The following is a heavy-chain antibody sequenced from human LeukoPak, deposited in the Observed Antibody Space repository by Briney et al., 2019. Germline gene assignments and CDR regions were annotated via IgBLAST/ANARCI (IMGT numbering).Heavy chain of an antibody. CDR3: VHRHGYSYGVYYFDY. D-gene: IGHD5-18*01. Sequence: ESGPTLVNPTQTLTLTCTFSGFSLSTSGVGVGWIRQPPGKALEWLALIYWDDDKHYSPSLKSRLTIIKDTSKNQVVLTVTNVDPVDTATYYCVHRHGYSYGVYYFDYWGQGTLVTVSS. V-gene: IGHV2-5*02. CDR1: GFSLSTSGVG. J-gene: IGHJ4*02. CDR2: IYWDDDK.